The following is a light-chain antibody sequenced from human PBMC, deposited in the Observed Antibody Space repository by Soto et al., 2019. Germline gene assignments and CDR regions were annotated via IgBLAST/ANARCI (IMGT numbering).Light chain of an antibody. CDR1: QGISNY. J-gene: IGKJ4*01. V-gene: IGKV1-27*01. Sequence: DIQMTQSPSSLSASVGDRVTITCRASQGISNYLAWYQQKPGKVPKLLIYAASTLQSGVPSRFSGSGSGTDFTITISTLQPEDVATYYCQKFDDVPLTFGGGTKVEIK. CDR3: QKFDDVPLT. CDR2: AAS.